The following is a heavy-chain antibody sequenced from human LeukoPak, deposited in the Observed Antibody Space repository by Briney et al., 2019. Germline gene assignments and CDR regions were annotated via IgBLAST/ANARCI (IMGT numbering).Heavy chain of an antibody. V-gene: IGHV3-48*03. CDR2: ISSSGSTI. Sequence: GGSLRLSCAASGFTFSSYAMSWVRQAPGKGLEWVSYISSSGSTIYYADSVKGRFTISRDNAKNSLFLQMNSLRAEDTAVYYCARSRRARHCPDFEYWGQGTLVTVSS. J-gene: IGHJ4*02. CDR1: GFTFSSYA. CDR3: ARSRRARHCPDFEY.